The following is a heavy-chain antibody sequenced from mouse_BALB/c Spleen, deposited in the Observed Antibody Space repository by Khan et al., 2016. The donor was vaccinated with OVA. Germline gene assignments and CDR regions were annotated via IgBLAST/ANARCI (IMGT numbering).Heavy chain of an antibody. CDR1: GYTFTNYV. CDR2: INTYTREP. V-gene: IGHV9-3-1*01. J-gene: IGHJ2*01. CDR3: ARFHGGY. Sequence: QIQLVQSGPELKKPGETVKISCKASGYTFTNYVMNWVKQSPGKGLKWMGWINTYTREPTYADAFKGRLAFSLEPSASTAYLQINSLKNEDTATYFCARFHGGYWGQGTTLTVSS.